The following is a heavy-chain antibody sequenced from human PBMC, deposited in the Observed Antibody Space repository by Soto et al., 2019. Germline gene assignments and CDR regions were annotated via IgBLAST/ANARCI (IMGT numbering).Heavy chain of an antibody. CDR3: ARDQLEGNWFDP. CDR2: IYHSGST. V-gene: IGHV4-30-2*01. CDR1: GGSISSGGYS. D-gene: IGHD1-1*01. Sequence: QLQLQESGSGLVRPSQTLSLTCAVSGGSISSGGYSWNWIRQPPGKGLEWIGYIYHSGSTRYNPSLKSRVTLSVDQSNTQSSLKLSSVTAADTAVYYCARDQLEGNWFDPVGEGPLVTVSS. J-gene: IGHJ5*02.